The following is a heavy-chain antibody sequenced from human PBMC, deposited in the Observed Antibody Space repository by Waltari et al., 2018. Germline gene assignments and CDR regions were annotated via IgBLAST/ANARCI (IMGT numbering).Heavy chain of an antibody. D-gene: IGHD1-1*01. CDR3: ARDRDTTGTKDAFDI. V-gene: IGHV3-53*01. Sequence: EVQLVESGGGLIQPGGSLRLSWAASGFTVSSNYMSWVRQAPGKGLGWVSVIYSGGSTYYADSVKGRFTISRDNSKNTLYLQMNSLRAEDTAVYYCARDRDTTGTKDAFDIWGQGTMVTVSS. CDR1: GFTVSSNY. CDR2: IYSGGST. J-gene: IGHJ3*02.